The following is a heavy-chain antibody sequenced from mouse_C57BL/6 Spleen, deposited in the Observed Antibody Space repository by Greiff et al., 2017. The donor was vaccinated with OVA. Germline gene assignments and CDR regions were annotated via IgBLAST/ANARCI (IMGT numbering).Heavy chain of an antibody. CDR1: GYTFTSYW. J-gene: IGHJ3*01. CDR2: IHPNSGST. Sequence: QVQLKESGAELVKPGASVKLSCKASGYTFTSYWMHWVKQRPGQGLEWIGMIHPNSGSTNYNEKFKSKATLTVDKSSSTAYMQLSSLTSEDSAVYYCARGTYDYDGFAYWGQGTLVTVSA. D-gene: IGHD2-4*01. CDR3: ARGTYDYDGFAY. V-gene: IGHV1-64*01.